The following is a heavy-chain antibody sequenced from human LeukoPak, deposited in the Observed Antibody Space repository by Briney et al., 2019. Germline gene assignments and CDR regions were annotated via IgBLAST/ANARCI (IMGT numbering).Heavy chain of an antibody. CDR1: GFTFSSYS. Sequence: GGSLRLSCAASGFTFSSYSMNWVRQAPGKGLEWVSSISSSSSYIYYADSVKGRFTIPRDNAKNSLYLQMNSLRAEDTAVYYCARIPSWDTAMAAGDYWGQGTLVTVSS. CDR2: ISSSSSYI. V-gene: IGHV3-21*01. CDR3: ARIPSWDTAMAAGDY. J-gene: IGHJ4*02. D-gene: IGHD5-18*01.